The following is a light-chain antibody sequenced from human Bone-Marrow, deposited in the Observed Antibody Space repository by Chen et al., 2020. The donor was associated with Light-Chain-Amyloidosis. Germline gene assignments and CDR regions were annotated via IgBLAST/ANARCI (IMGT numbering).Light chain of an antibody. CDR2: EDD. CDR1: SCSIATNY. J-gene: IGLJ3*02. Sequence: NFMLTQPHSVSESPGKTVIISCTRSSCSIATNYVQWYQQRPGSSPTTVIYEDDQRPSVVPDRFSGSIDRSSNSASLTISGLKTEDEADYYCQSYQGSSQGVFGGGTKLTVL. V-gene: IGLV6-57*01. CDR3: QSYQGSSQGV.